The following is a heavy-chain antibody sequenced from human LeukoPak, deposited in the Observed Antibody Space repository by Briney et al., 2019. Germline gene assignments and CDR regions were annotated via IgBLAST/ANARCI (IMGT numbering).Heavy chain of an antibody. CDR2: IRSKAYGGTT. J-gene: IGHJ6*02. Sequence: HAGGSLRLSCTASGFTFGDYAMSWFRQAPRKGLEWVGFIRSKAYGGTTEYAASVKGRFTISRDDSKSIAYLQMNSLKTEDTAVYYCTRDKNPEDYYDSPPRGYYYGMDVWGQGTTVTVSS. CDR3: TRDKNPEDYYDSPPRGYYYGMDV. V-gene: IGHV3-49*03. D-gene: IGHD3-22*01. CDR1: GFTFGDYA.